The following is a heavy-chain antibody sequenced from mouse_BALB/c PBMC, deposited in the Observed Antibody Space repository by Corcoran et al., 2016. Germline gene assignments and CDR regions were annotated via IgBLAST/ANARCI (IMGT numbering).Heavy chain of an antibody. CDR2: INPNNGGT. CDR3: ARGTGAMDH. Sequence: EVLLQQSGPELVKPGASVKIPCKASGYTFTDYNMDWVKQSHGKSLEWIGDINPNNGGTIYSQKFKGKATLTVDKSSSTAYMELRSLTSEDTAVYYCARGTGAMDHRGQGTSVTVSS. CDR1: GYTFTDYN. V-gene: IGHV1-18*01. J-gene: IGHJ4*01.